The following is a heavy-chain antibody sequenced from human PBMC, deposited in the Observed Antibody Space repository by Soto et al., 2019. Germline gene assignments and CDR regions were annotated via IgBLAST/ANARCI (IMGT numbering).Heavy chain of an antibody. D-gene: IGHD4-17*01. Sequence: SETLSLTCTVSGGSISSGDYYWSWIRQPPGKGLEWIGYIYYSGSTYYNPSLKSRVTISVDTSKNQFSLKLSSVTAADTAVYYCARDNSVTTPPYYYYGMDVWGQGTTVTVSS. CDR2: IYYSGST. V-gene: IGHV4-30-4*01. CDR1: GGSISSGDYY. CDR3: ARDNSVTTPPYYYYGMDV. J-gene: IGHJ6*02.